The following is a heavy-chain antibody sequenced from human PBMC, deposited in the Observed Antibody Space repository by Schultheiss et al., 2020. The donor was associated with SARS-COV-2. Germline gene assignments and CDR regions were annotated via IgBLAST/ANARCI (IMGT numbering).Heavy chain of an antibody. Sequence: ASVKVSCKASGYTFTGYYMHWVRQAPGQGLEWMGWINPNSGGTNYAQKFQGRVTMTRDTSISTAYMELSRLRSDDTAVYYCARRAGWVDAFDIWGQGTMVTVSS. CDR3: ARRAGWVDAFDI. J-gene: IGHJ3*02. V-gene: IGHV1-2*02. CDR1: GYTFTGYY. CDR2: INPNSGGT. D-gene: IGHD1-14*01.